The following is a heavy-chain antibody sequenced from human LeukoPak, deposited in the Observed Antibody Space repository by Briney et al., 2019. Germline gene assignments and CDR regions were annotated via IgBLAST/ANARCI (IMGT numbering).Heavy chain of an antibody. CDR2: IYYSGST. J-gene: IGHJ6*02. CDR1: GGSISSGGYY. V-gene: IGHV4-31*03. CDR3: ARDPVGATFYLGPYYYYGMDV. D-gene: IGHD1-26*01. Sequence: SRTLSLTCTVSGGSISSGGYYWSWIRQHPGKGLEWIGYIYYSGSTYYNPSLKSRVTISVDTSKNQFSLKLSSVTAADTAVYYCARDPVGATFYLGPYYYYGMDVWGQGTTVTVSS.